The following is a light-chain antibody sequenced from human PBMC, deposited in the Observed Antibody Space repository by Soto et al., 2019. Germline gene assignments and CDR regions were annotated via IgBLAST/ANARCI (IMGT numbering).Light chain of an antibody. CDR1: QSVSNY. J-gene: IGKJ1*01. CDR3: QQHNNWT. CDR2: DAT. Sequence: EFVLTQSPATRSLSPGERATLSCMASQSVSNYLAWYQQKPGQAPRLLIYDATNRATGISARFSGTGSGTDFTLSISSLEPEDFAVYYCQQHNNWTFGQGTKVDIK. V-gene: IGKV3-11*01.